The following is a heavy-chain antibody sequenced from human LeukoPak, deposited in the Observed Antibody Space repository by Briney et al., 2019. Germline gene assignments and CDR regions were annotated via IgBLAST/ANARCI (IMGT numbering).Heavy chain of an antibody. J-gene: IGHJ5*02. D-gene: IGHD2-15*01. CDR1: GGSISSYY. CDR2: IYYSGST. V-gene: IGHV4-59*01. Sequence: SETLSFTCTVSGGSISSYYWSWIRQPPGKGLEWIGYIYYSGSTNYNPSLKSRVTISVDTSKNQFSLKLSSVTAADTAVYYCAREEDYCSGGSCYVRFDPWGQGTLVTVSS. CDR3: AREEDYCSGGSCYVRFDP.